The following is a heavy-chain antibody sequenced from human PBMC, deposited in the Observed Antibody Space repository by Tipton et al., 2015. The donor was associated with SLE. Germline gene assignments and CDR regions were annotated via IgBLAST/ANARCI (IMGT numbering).Heavy chain of an antibody. CDR1: GYTFPNYV. V-gene: IGHV1-18*01. CDR3: VRDAVGWFDT. J-gene: IGHJ5*02. Sequence: QLVQSGAELKKPGASVKVSCKASGYTFPNYVLNWVRQAPGRGLEWMGWISAHNGNTKLQQKFQGRVLMTTDTSTNTAFMELRGLRYDDTALYYCVRDAVGWFDTWGQGTLVTVSP. D-gene: IGHD2-15*01. CDR2: ISAHNGNT.